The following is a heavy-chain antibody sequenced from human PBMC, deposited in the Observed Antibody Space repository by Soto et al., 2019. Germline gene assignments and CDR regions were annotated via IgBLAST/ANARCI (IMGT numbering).Heavy chain of an antibody. CDR1: GYTFSDYY. V-gene: IGHV1-2*02. D-gene: IGHD3-22*01. J-gene: IGHJ3*02. CDR3: TRNAFYYASSGYHAGFDI. CDR2: ISPKSGGT. Sequence: QVQLVQSGAEVQKPGASVKVSCKASGYTFSDYYVHWVRQAPGQGLEWMGWISPKSGGTNYAQKFKGSVTMTRDTSTFTAYMELSRLRSDDTAVYYCTRNAFYYASSGYHAGFDIWGQGTLVTVSS.